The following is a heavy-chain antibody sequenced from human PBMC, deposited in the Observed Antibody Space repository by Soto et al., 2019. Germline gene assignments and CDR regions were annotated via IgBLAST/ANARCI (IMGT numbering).Heavy chain of an antibody. Sequence: QVQLVQSGAEVKKPGSSVKVSCKASGGTFSSYAISWVRQAPGQGLEWMGGIIPIFGTANYALKFQGRVTITADNYTSTAYMELSNLRSEDTTVYYCARDPSRDYYGSGSLTWAWLDPWGQGTLVTVSS. J-gene: IGHJ5*02. D-gene: IGHD3-10*01. V-gene: IGHV1-69*06. CDR2: IIPIFGTA. CDR1: GGTFSSYA. CDR3: ARDPSRDYYGSGSLTWAWLDP.